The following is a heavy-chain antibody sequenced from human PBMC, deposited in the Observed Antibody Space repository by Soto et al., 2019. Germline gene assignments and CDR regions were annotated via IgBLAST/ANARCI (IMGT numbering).Heavy chain of an antibody. J-gene: IGHJ6*02. CDR3: ARCGIRYHSLGYYLGVSGMDV. Sequence: QVQLVQSGAEVKKPGSSVKVSCKASGGTFSNFAISWVRQAPGQGLEWMGGIIPMFNTTNYGQKFQGRVTSPAGDSTGAAYMGLSRLRSEVSVGYYCARCGIRYHSLGYYLGVSGMDVWGQGTTVAVSS. D-gene: IGHD3-10*01. CDR2: IIPMFNTT. CDR1: GGTFSNFA. V-gene: IGHV1-69*12.